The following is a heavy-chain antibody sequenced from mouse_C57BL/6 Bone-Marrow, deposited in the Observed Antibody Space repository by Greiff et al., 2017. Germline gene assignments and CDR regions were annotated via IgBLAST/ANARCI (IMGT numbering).Heavy chain of an antibody. V-gene: IGHV1-55*01. Sequence: QVQLQQPGAELVKPGASVKMSCKASGYTFTSYWITWVKQRPGQGLEWIGDIYPGSGSTNYNEKFKSKAILTVDTSSSTAYMQLSSLTSEDSAVYYCARSGSNYGWYFDVWGTGTTVTVSS. D-gene: IGHD2-5*01. J-gene: IGHJ1*03. CDR3: ARSGSNYGWYFDV. CDR1: GYTFTSYW. CDR2: IYPGSGST.